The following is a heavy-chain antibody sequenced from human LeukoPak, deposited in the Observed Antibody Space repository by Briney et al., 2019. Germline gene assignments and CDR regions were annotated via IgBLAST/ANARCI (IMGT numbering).Heavy chain of an antibody. CDR2: IYYSGST. J-gene: IGHJ4*02. V-gene: IGHV4-39*01. CDR1: GGSLSSSSYY. Sequence: SETLSLTCTVSGGSLSSSSYYWGWLRQPPGTGLEWIGSIYYSGSTYYNPSLKSRVTISVDTSKNQFSLKLSSVTAADTAVYYCARHQAGDWYFDYWGQGTLVTVSS. CDR3: ARHQAGDWYFDY. D-gene: IGHD7-27*01.